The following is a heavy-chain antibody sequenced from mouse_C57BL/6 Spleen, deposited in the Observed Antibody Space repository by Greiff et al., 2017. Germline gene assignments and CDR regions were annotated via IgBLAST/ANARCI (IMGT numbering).Heavy chain of an antibody. D-gene: IGHD2-5*01. Sequence: VQLQQSGAELVKPGASVKLSCTASGFNIKDYYMHWVKQRTEQGLEWIGRIDPEDGETKYAPKFQGKATITADTSSNTADLQLRSRTSEDTAVYYWARSGYSNYVFDYWGQGTTLTVSS. V-gene: IGHV14-2*01. J-gene: IGHJ2*01. CDR1: GFNIKDYY. CDR2: IDPEDGET. CDR3: ARSGYSNYVFDY.